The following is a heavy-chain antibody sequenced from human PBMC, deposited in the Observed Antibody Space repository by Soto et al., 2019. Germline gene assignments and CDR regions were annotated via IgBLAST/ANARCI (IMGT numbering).Heavy chain of an antibody. Sequence: GASVKVSCKASGYTFTSYDINWVRQATGQGLEWMGWMNPNSGNTGYAQKFQGRVTMTRNTSISTAYMELSSLRSEDTAVYYCARGVGYCSGGSCYWADYWGQGTLVTVSS. CDR1: GYTFTSYD. CDR2: MNPNSGNT. V-gene: IGHV1-8*01. CDR3: ARGVGYCSGGSCYWADY. J-gene: IGHJ4*02. D-gene: IGHD2-15*01.